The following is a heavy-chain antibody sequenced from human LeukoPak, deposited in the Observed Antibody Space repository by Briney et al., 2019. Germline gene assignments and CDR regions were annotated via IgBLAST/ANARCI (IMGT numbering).Heavy chain of an antibody. V-gene: IGHV5-51*01. Sequence: GASLKISCKGSGYSFTTYWIGWVRPIPGKGLEWMGIIYPGDSHTMYSPSFRGQVTMSADKSISTAYLQWSSLKASDTAMYYCARLLGSSSSSWASFDYWGQGTLVTVSS. J-gene: IGHJ4*02. CDR1: GYSFTTYW. D-gene: IGHD6-13*01. CDR3: ARLLGSSSSSWASFDY. CDR2: IYPGDSHT.